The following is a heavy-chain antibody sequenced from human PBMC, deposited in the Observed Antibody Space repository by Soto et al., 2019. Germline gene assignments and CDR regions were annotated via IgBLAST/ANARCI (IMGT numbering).Heavy chain of an antibody. V-gene: IGHV3-30-3*01. CDR2: ISYDGSNK. Sequence: GGSLRLSCAASGFTFSSYAMHWVRQAPGKGLEWVAVISYDGSNKYYADYVKGRFTISRDNSKNTLYLQMNSLRAEDTAVYYCARDRYSSGWYYFDYWGQGTLVTVSS. J-gene: IGHJ4*02. D-gene: IGHD6-19*01. CDR1: GFTFSSYA. CDR3: ARDRYSSGWYYFDY.